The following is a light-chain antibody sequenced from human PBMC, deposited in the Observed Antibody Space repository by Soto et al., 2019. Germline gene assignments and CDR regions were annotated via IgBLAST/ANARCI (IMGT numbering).Light chain of an antibody. Sequence: QPALTQPPSASGSPGQSVTISCTGTTSAVRGSNYVSWYQHHPGKAPKLMIYEVSKRPSGVPDRFSGSKSGNTASLTVSGLQGDDEADYYCASYAGSNNLVFGGGTKLTVL. CDR1: TSAVRGSNY. CDR2: EVS. V-gene: IGLV2-8*01. J-gene: IGLJ2*01. CDR3: ASYAGSNNLV.